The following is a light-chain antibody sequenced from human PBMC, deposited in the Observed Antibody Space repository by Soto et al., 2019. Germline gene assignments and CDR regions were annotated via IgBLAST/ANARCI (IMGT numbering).Light chain of an antibody. J-gene: IGKJ1*01. Sequence: EVVLTQSPDTLSLPPGERATLFCRASQSISSYLAWYQQKPGQAPRLLIYDASSRATGIPARFSGSGSGTDFTLTISSLEPEDFAVYYCHQYDSWTFGQGTKVDIK. CDR1: QSISSY. CDR2: DAS. CDR3: HQYDSWT. V-gene: IGKV3-11*01.